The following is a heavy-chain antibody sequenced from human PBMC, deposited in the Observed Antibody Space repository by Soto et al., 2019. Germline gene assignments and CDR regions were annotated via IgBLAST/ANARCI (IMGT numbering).Heavy chain of an antibody. J-gene: IGHJ4*02. CDR3: AGGTGWFIDD. V-gene: IGHV3-7*02. Sequence: EVQLVESGGGLVQPGGSLRLSCAASGFTFSSYWMNWVRQAPGKGLEWVANIKQDGTEKYYVDSVKDRFTISRDNAKSSLHLQLNRLRADDTAVYYCAGGTGWFIDDWGQGTLVTVSS. CDR2: IKQDGTEK. CDR1: GFTFSSYW. D-gene: IGHD6-19*01.